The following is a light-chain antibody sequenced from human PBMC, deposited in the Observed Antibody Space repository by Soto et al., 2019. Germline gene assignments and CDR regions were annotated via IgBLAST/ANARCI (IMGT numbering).Light chain of an antibody. CDR2: GAS. V-gene: IGKV3-20*01. J-gene: IGKJ1*01. CDR1: QSVSSSY. Sequence: ETVLTQSPGTLSLSPGERATLSCRASQSVSSSYLAWYQQKPGQAPRIIIFGASGRATGIPDRFSGSGSGTDFTLTISRLEPEDFAVYYCQQYGSLSWTFGQGTKVDIK. CDR3: QQYGSLSWT.